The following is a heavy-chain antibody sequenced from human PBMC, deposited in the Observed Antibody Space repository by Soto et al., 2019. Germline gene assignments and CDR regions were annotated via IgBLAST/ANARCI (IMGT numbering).Heavy chain of an antibody. CDR1: VVSISSGDYY. J-gene: IGHJ6*02. V-gene: IGHV4-30-4*01. D-gene: IGHD6-6*01. CDR2: IYYSGST. Sequence: PSETLSLTCTVSVVSISSGDYYCSWIRQPPGKGLEWIGYIYYSGSTYYNPPLKSRVTISVDTSKNQFSLKLSSVTAADTAVYYCARTFLSIAARNYYSYYGMDVWGQGTTVNLS. CDR3: ARTFLSIAARNYYSYYGMDV.